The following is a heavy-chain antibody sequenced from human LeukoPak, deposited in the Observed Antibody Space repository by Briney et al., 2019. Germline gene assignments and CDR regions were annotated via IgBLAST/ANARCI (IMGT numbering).Heavy chain of an antibody. V-gene: IGHV3-21*01. Sequence: GGSLRLSCAASGFTFSSYSMNWVRQAPGRGLEWVSSISSSSSYIYYADSVKGRFTISRDNAKNSLYLQMNSLRAEDTAVYYCARDGRFGDAFDIWGQGTMVTVSS. CDR3: ARDGRFGDAFDI. J-gene: IGHJ3*02. CDR2: ISSSSSYI. D-gene: IGHD3-10*01. CDR1: GFTFSSYS.